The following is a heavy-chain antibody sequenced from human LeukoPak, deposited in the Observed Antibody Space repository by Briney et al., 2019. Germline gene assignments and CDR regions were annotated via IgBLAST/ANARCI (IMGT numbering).Heavy chain of an antibody. J-gene: IGHJ4*02. CDR1: GITLSNYG. D-gene: IGHD3-10*01. V-gene: IGHV3-23*01. CDR2: INDSGGRT. CDR3: AKRGVVIRVVLVGFHKEAYYFDS. Sequence: PGGGLRLSSGVSGITLSNYGMSWGRPATGKGREWGAGINDSGGRTKYSDSVKGGVTISRDSHKKTLYLQMNSLRVEDTAVYFCAKRGVVIRVVLVGFHKEAYYFDSWGQGALVTVSS.